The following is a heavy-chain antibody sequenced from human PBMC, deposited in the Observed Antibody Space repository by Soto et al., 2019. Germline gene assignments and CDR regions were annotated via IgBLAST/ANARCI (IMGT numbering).Heavy chain of an antibody. CDR1: GGSISRYY. CDR3: ARGGPRRGYDILFVYMNGVIYYFDY. Sequence: SETLSLTCTVSGGSISRYYWSWIRQPAGKGLEWIGRIYTSGSTNYNPSLKSRVTMSVDTSKNQFSLKLSSVTAADTAVYYCARGGPRRGYDILFVYMNGVIYYFDYWCQGILVTVS. V-gene: IGHV4-4*07. CDR2: IYTSGST. D-gene: IGHD3-9*01. J-gene: IGHJ4*02.